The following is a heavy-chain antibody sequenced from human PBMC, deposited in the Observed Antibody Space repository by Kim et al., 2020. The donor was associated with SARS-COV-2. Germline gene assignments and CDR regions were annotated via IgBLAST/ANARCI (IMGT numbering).Heavy chain of an antibody. D-gene: IGHD3-22*01. CDR1: GDSVSSNSAA. J-gene: IGHJ3*02. V-gene: IGHV6-1*01. CDR3: ARDHGGYYDSSGYPLHDAFDI. Sequence: SQTLSLTCAISGDSVSSNSAAWNWIRQSPSRGLEWLGRTYYRSKWYNDYAVSVKSRITINPDTSKNQFSLQLNSVTPEDTAVYYCARDHGGYYDSSGYPLHDAFDIWGQGTMVTVSS. CDR2: TYYRSKWYN.